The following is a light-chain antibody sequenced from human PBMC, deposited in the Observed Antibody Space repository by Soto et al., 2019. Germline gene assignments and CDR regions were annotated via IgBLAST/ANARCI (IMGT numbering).Light chain of an antibody. Sequence: DIQMTQSPSSLAASVGDRVTITCRASQGIIDYLTWYQQKPGKAPKLLIYAASTLQSGVPSRFSGSGAGTDFTLTITSLQPEDGATYYCQKYNSAPRTFGQGTKVEI. V-gene: IGKV1-27*01. CDR1: QGIIDY. CDR3: QKYNSAPRT. CDR2: AAS. J-gene: IGKJ1*01.